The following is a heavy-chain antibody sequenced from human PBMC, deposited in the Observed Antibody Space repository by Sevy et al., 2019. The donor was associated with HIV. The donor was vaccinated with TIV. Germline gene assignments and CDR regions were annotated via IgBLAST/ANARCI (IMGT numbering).Heavy chain of an antibody. CDR3: ARAGPDVYGLLDS. CDR1: GYTLSEFS. J-gene: IGHJ4*02. CDR2: FDPEDGDT. Sequence: ASVKVSCKVYGYTLSEFSIHWVRQAPGKGLEWMGGFDPEDGDTIYAQKFQGRLTMTEDTSTDTAYMELSSLRSEDTAVYYCARAGPDVYGLLDSWGQGTLVTVSS. V-gene: IGHV1-24*01. D-gene: IGHD3-10*01.